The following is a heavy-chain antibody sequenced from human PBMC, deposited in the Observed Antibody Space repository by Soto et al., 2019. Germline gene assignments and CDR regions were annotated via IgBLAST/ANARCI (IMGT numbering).Heavy chain of an antibody. CDR2: IYYSGST. CDR1: GDSITSIYP. D-gene: IGHD3-10*01. CDR3: ARDRYGSGLR. Sequence: SGTLSLTSAVSGDSITSIYPWAWFRQTPGKGLEWIGYIYYSGSTNYNPSLKSRVTISVDTSKNQFSLKLSSVTAADTAVYYCARDRYGSGLRWGQGT. V-gene: IGHV4-59*01. J-gene: IGHJ4*02.